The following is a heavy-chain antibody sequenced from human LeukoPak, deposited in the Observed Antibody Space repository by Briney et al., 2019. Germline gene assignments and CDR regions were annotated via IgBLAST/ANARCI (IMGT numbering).Heavy chain of an antibody. CDR2: IKPDGTTK. CDR1: GFTFSTNW. CDR3: ARSIPYGTTWYGRSDY. V-gene: IGHV3-7*03. Sequence: GGSLRLSCAASGFTFSTNWMIWLRQAPEKGLEWVANIKPDGTTKFYVDSVKGRFTISRDNALNSLYLQMNSLRAEDTAIYYCARSIPYGTTWYGRSDYWGQGTLVTVSS. J-gene: IGHJ4*02. D-gene: IGHD6-13*01.